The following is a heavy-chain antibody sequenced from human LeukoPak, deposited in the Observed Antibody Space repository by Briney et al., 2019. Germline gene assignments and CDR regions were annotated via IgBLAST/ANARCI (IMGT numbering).Heavy chain of an antibody. D-gene: IGHD5-18*01. J-gene: IGHJ3*02. CDR2: IWYDGSNK. CDR3: ARDKGSYGRGDAFDI. CDR1: GFTFSNNG. Sequence: GRSLRLSCAASGFTFSNNGMHWVRQAPGKGLEWVAVIWYDGSNKYYADSVKGRFTISRDNSKNTLYLQMNSLRVEDTAVYYCARDKGSYGRGDAFDIWGQGTMVTVSS. V-gene: IGHV3-33*01.